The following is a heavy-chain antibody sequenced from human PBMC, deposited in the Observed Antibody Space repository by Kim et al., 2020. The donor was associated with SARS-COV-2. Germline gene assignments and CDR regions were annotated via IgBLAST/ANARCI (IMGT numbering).Heavy chain of an antibody. J-gene: IGHJ4*02. Sequence: GGSLRLSCAASGFTFSSYEMNWVRQAPGKGLEWVSYISSSGSTIYYADSVKGRFTISRDNAKNSLYLQMNSLRAEDTAVYYCAILCGCSRDYWGQGTLVTVSS. CDR2: ISSSGSTI. V-gene: IGHV3-48*03. CDR3: AILCGCSRDY. CDR1: GFTFSSYE. D-gene: IGHD6-19*01.